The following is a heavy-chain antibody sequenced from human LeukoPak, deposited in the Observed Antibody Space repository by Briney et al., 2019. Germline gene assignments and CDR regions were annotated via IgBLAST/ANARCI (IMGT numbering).Heavy chain of an antibody. Sequence: AGGSLRLSCAASGFTFSSYWMSWVRQAPGKGLEWVANIKQDGSEKYYVDSVKGRFTISRDNAKNSLCLQVNSLRPEDTAVYYCARDIPLIKPIAPSFNWFDSWGQGTLVTVSS. D-gene: IGHD6-13*01. J-gene: IGHJ5*01. CDR2: IKQDGSEK. V-gene: IGHV3-7*01. CDR1: GFTFSSYW. CDR3: ARDIPLIKPIAPSFNWFDS.